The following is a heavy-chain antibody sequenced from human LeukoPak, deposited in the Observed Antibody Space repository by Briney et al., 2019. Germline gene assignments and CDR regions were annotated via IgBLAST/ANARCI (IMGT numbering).Heavy chain of an antibody. CDR3: AREYSGSYFPYFDY. CDR2: ISYDGSNK. D-gene: IGHD1-26*01. CDR1: GFTFSSYA. Sequence: GGSLRLSCAASGFTFSSYAMHWVRQAPGKGLGWVAVISYDGSNKYYADSVKGRFTISRDNSKNTLYLQMNSLRAEDTAVYYCAREYSGSYFPYFDYWGQGTLVTVSS. V-gene: IGHV3-30*04. J-gene: IGHJ4*02.